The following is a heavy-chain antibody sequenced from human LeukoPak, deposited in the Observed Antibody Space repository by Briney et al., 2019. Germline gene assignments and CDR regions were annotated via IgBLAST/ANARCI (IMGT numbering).Heavy chain of an antibody. CDR1: GFTFSSYG. V-gene: IGHV3-30*02. CDR2: IRYDGSNK. J-gene: IGHJ4*02. CDR3: AKSVTTMVRGYFDY. Sequence: GGSLRLSCAASGFTFSSYGMHWVRQAPGKGLEWVVFIRYDGSNKYYADSVKGRFTISRDNSKKTLYLQMNSLRAEDTAVYYCAKSVTTMVRGYFDYWGQGTLVTVSS. D-gene: IGHD3-10*01.